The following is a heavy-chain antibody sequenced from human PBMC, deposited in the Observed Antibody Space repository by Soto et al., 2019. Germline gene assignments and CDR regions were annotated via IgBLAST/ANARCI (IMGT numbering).Heavy chain of an antibody. CDR3: ARGTKVYYYYGMDV. Sequence: TLSLTCTVSGGSISSYYWSWIRQPAGKGLEWIGRIYTSGSTNYNPSLKSRVTMSVDTSKNQFSLKLSSVTAADTAVYYCARGTKVYYYYGMDVWGQGTTVTVSS. CDR1: GGSISSYY. J-gene: IGHJ6*02. CDR2: IYTSGST. D-gene: IGHD1-7*01. V-gene: IGHV4-4*07.